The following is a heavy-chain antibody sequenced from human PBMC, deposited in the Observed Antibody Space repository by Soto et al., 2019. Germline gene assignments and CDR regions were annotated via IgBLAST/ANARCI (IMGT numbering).Heavy chain of an antibody. CDR3: AKPYSGSPPKNFDY. D-gene: IGHD1-26*01. Sequence: PWWSLRLSCLASVFSCSIYGMYWFRQAPGKGLEWVAAISYDGSNKYYVDSVRGRFTISRDNSKNTMYLQMNSLRAEDTAVYYCAKPYSGSPPKNFDYWGQGTLVTVSS. V-gene: IGHV3-30*18. CDR2: ISYDGSNK. CDR1: VFSCSIYG. J-gene: IGHJ4*02.